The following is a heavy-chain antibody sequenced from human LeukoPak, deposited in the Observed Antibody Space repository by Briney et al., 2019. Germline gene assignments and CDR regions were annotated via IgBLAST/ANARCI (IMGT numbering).Heavy chain of an antibody. CDR3: ATSGNYYLKY. CDR1: GFTVSSNY. D-gene: IGHD1-26*01. CDR2: IYSGGST. J-gene: IGHJ4*02. V-gene: IGHV3-53*01. Sequence: GGSLRLSCAASGFTVSSNYMSWVRQAPGKGLEWVSVIYSGGSTYYADSVKGRFTISRDNAKNALSLQMNSLRDEDTAVYYCATSGNYYLKYWGQGTLVTVSS.